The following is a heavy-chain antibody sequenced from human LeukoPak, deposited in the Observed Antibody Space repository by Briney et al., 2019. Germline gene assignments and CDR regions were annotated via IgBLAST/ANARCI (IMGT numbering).Heavy chain of an antibody. CDR3: ARGGRDGYNFIPTSTYFDY. J-gene: IGHJ4*02. Sequence: GGSLRLSCAASGFTFSSYAMHWVRQAPGKGLEWVAVISYDGSNKYYADSVKGRFTISRDNSKNTLYLQMNSLRAEDTAVYYCARGGRDGYNFIPTSTYFDYWGQGTLVTVSS. D-gene: IGHD5-24*01. CDR1: GFTFSSYA. CDR2: ISYDGSNK. V-gene: IGHV3-30*01.